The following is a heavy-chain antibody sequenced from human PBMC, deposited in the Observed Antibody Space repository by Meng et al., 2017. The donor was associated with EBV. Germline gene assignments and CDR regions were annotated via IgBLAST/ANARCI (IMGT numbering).Heavy chain of an antibody. J-gene: IGHJ4*02. D-gene: IGHD3-10*01. CDR2: ISGSGGST. CDR3: TTDEEGSRF. V-gene: IGHV3-23*04. CDR1: GFIFSSYT. Sequence: EVQLVESGGGLVQPGGSLRLSCAASGFIFSSYTMSWVRQAPGKGLEWVSSISGSGGSTYYADSVKGRFTISRDNSKNTLYLQMNSLKTEDTAMYYCTTDEEGSRFWGQGTLVTVSS.